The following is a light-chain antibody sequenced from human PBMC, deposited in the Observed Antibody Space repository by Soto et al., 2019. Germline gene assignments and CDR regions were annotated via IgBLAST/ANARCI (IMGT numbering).Light chain of an antibody. Sequence: QSVLTQPPSASGTPGQRVTISCSGSSSNIGTNTVNWYQQLPGTTPKLLIYGDDQRPSGVPDRFSGSKSVTSASLAISGLQSEDEGDYYCAAWDDSLNGVIFGGGTKLTVL. V-gene: IGLV1-44*01. CDR1: SSNIGTNT. J-gene: IGLJ2*01. CDR2: GDD. CDR3: AAWDDSLNGVI.